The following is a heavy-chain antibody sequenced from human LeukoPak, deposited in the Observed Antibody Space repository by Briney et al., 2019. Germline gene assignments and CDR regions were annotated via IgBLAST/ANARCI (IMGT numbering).Heavy chain of an antibody. V-gene: IGHV1-24*01. Sequence: ASVKVSCKVSGYTLTELSMHWVRQAPGKGLEWMGSVGPEDGETIYAQKFQGRVTMTEDTSTDTVYMELSSLRSEDTAMYYCATDPNYYGSGSLDYWGQGTLVTVSS. CDR3: ATDPNYYGSGSLDY. CDR2: VGPEDGET. D-gene: IGHD3-10*01. CDR1: GYTLTELS. J-gene: IGHJ4*02.